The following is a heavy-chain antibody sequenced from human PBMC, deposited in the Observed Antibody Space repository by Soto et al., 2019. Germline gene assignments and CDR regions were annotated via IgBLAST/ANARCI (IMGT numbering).Heavy chain of an antibody. CDR1: GFTFSDYY. CDR3: ARGPYEYVWGSDPPHFDY. Sequence: QVQLVESGGGLVKPGGSLRLSCAASGFTFSDYYMSWIRQAPGKGLEWVSYISSSGTTIYYADSVKGRFTISRDNAKNSRYLQRNSLRAEDTAVYYCARGPYEYVWGSDPPHFDYWGQGTLVTVSS. D-gene: IGHD3-16*02. CDR2: ISSSGTTI. V-gene: IGHV3-11*01. J-gene: IGHJ4*02.